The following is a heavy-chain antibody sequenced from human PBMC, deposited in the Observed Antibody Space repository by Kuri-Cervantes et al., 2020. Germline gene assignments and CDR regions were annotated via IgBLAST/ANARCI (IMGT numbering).Heavy chain of an antibody. V-gene: IGHV3-21*01. CDR2: ISSSSTYI. CDR3: AGVQASTMTTAAHFDY. J-gene: IGHJ4*02. CDR1: GFTFSSYS. Sequence: GGSLRLSCAASGFTFSSYSMNWVRQAPGKGLEWVSSISSSSTYIYYADSVKGRCTISRDNAKNSLYLQMNSLSADDTAVYYCAGVQASTMTTAAHFDYWGQGTLVTVSS. D-gene: IGHD4-17*01.